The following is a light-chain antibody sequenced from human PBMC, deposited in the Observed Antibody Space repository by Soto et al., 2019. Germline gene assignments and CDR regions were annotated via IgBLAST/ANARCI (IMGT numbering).Light chain of an antibody. Sequence: DIQLTQSPSFLSASVGDRVTVTCRASQGISNYLAWYQQKPGKAPQLLIYGASNLESGVPSRFSGSGSGTEFTLTISSLQSEDFATYYCQQLNSFLAYTFGQGTKLEIK. V-gene: IGKV1-9*01. J-gene: IGKJ2*01. CDR1: QGISNY. CDR3: QQLNSFLAYT. CDR2: GAS.